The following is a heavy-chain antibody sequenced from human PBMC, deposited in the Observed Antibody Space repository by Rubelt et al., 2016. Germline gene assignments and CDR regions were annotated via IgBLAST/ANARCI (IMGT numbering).Heavy chain of an antibody. CDR3: ARGDPDRGSRTVTLDY. CDR1: GGSISSYY. V-gene: IGHV4-4*07. CDR2: IYTSGST. J-gene: IGHJ4*02. Sequence: ESGPGLVKPSETLSLTCTVSGGSISSYYWSWIRQPAGKGLEWIGRIYTSGSTNYNPSLKSRVTMSVDTSKNQFSLKLSSVTAADTAVYYCARGDPDRGSRTVTLDYWGQGTLVTVSS. D-gene: IGHD4-17*01.